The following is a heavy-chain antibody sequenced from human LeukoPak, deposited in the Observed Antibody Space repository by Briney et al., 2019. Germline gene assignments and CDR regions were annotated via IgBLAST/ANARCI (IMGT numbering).Heavy chain of an antibody. Sequence: GGSLRLSCAASGFTVSSNYMSWVRQAPGKGLEWVSVIYAGGSTHYADSVKGRFTISRDNSKNTLYLQMNSLTAEDTAVYYCARAVVGTSCYGCWGQGTLVTVSS. J-gene: IGHJ4*02. CDR3: ARAVVGTSCYGC. CDR1: GFTVSSNY. V-gene: IGHV3-66*01. CDR2: IYAGGST. D-gene: IGHD2-2*01.